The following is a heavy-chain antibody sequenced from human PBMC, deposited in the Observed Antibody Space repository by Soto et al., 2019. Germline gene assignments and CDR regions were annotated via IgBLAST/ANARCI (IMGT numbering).Heavy chain of an antibody. CDR1: GYTFTNYA. Sequence: QVQLVQSGAEVEKPGASVKVSCKASGYTFTNYAVHWVRQAPGQRLEWMGWINAGNGNTRYSQKFQGRVTITRDTSARTAYMALSSLRSEDTAVYYCARGHLAVVPVASWYFYMDVWGKGTTVTVSS. J-gene: IGHJ6*03. CDR2: INAGNGNT. D-gene: IGHD2-2*01. CDR3: ARGHLAVVPVASWYFYMDV. V-gene: IGHV1-3*01.